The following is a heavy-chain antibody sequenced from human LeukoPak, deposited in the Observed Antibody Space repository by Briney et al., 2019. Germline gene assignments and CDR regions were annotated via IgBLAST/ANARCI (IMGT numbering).Heavy chain of an antibody. D-gene: IGHD6-19*01. Sequence: SETLSLTCTVSGGSITSSSYYWGWIRQPPGNGLEWIGSIYYSGSTYYNPSLKTRATISIDTSKNQLSLTLTSLTATDTAVYYCARVGSGGAWFDFWGQGALVSISS. CDR3: ARVGSGGAWFDF. CDR2: IYYSGST. V-gene: IGHV4-39*07. J-gene: IGHJ4*02. CDR1: GGSITSSSYY.